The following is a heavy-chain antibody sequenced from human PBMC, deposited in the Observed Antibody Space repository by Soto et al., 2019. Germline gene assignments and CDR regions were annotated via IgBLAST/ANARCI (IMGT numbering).Heavy chain of an antibody. CDR1: GGTFSSYT. CDR2: IIPILGIA. D-gene: IGHD6-13*01. CDR3: ARVVAAAGSRSWYFDL. J-gene: IGHJ2*01. V-gene: IGHV1-69*02. Sequence: QVQLVQSGAEVKKPGSSVKVSCKASGGTFSSYTISWVRQAPGQGLEWMGRIIPILGIANYAQKFQGRVTNNADKSTSTAYMELSSLRSEDTAVYYCARVVAAAGSRSWYFDLWGRGTLVTVSS.